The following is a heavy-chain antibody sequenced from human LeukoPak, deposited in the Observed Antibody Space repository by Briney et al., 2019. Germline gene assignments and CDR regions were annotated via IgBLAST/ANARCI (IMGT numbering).Heavy chain of an antibody. V-gene: IGHV1-2*02. D-gene: IGHD5-18*01. CDR1: GYTFTGYY. CDR3: ARSGYQYGLDV. Sequence: GASVKVSCKASGYTFTGYYMHWVRQAPGQGLEWMGWINYNSGGTNYAQKFQGRVTMTRDTSISTLYMEVGRLTSDDTAVYYCARSGYQYGLDVWGQGTTVTVSS. J-gene: IGHJ6*02. CDR2: INYNSGGT.